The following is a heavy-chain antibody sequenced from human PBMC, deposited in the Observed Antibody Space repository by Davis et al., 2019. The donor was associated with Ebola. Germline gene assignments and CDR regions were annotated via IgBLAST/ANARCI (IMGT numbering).Heavy chain of an antibody. CDR3: ARDRNPYGLDV. D-gene: IGHD1-14*01. CDR1: GGSVSSGGYS. Sequence: PGGSLRLSCGVSGGSVSSGGYSWSWIRQPPGKGLEWVSRINGHGSTTNYADSVKGRFTISRDNAKNTLYLQINSLRAEDTAMYYCARDRNPYGLDVWGQGTTVTVSS. CDR2: INGHGSTT. V-gene: IGHV3-74*01. J-gene: IGHJ6*02.